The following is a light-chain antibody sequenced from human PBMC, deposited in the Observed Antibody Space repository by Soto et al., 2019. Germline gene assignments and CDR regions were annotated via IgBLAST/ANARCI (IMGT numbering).Light chain of an antibody. Sequence: EIVLTQSPGTLSLSPGERATLSCRASQSVSSSYLAWHQQKPGPPPRQLFYGASSRATGIPDRFSGSGSGTDFTLTITSLEPEDFAVYYCQHYRTTFGGGTRVEIK. CDR2: GAS. J-gene: IGKJ4*01. CDR3: QHYRTT. CDR1: QSVSSSY. V-gene: IGKV3-20*01.